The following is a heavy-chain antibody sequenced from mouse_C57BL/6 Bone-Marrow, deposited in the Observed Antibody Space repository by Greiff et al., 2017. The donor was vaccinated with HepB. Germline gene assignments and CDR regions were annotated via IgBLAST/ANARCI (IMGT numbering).Heavy chain of an antibody. CDR1: GYTFTSYG. CDR3: ARSPIYYDYDGY. V-gene: IGHV1-81*01. J-gene: IGHJ2*01. Sequence: VQLQQPGAELVKPGASVKLSCKASGYTFTSYGISWVKQRTGQGLEWIGEIYPRSGNTYYNEKFKGKATLTADKSSSTAYMELRSLTSEDSAVYFCARSPIYYDYDGYWGQGTTLTVSS. D-gene: IGHD2-4*01. CDR2: IYPRSGNT.